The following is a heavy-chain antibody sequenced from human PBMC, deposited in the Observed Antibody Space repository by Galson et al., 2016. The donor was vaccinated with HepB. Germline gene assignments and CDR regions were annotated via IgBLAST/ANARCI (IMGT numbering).Heavy chain of an antibody. J-gene: IGHJ4*02. CDR2: ITGSGGST. Sequence: SLRLSCAASVFTFSSYAMSWVRQAPGKGLEWVSAITGSGGSTFYADSVKGRFTMSRDNSKNTLYLQMNSLRAEDTAVYYCAKVFGVGFWSGYDYWGQGTLVTVSS. D-gene: IGHD3-3*01. CDR3: AKVFGVGFWSGYDY. V-gene: IGHV3-23*01. CDR1: VFTFSSYA.